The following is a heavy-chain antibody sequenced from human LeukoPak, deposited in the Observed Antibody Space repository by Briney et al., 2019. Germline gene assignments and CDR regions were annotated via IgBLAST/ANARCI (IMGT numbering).Heavy chain of an antibody. V-gene: IGHV3-30*02. Sequence: PGGSLRLSCAASGFTFSSYGMHWVRQAPGKGLEWVAFIRYDGSNKYYADSVKGRFTISRDNSKNTLYLQMNSLRAEDTAVYYCAKDSWEGNYYDFWSGYYQDYWGQGTLVTVST. CDR1: GFTFSSYG. CDR2: IRYDGSNK. D-gene: IGHD3-3*01. J-gene: IGHJ4*02. CDR3: AKDSWEGNYYDFWSGYYQDY.